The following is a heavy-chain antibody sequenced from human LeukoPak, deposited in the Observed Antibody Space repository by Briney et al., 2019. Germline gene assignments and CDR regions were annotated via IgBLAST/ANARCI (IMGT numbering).Heavy chain of an antibody. J-gene: IGHJ5*02. CDR1: GGSFSGYY. CDR3: ARRLGGWFDP. Sequence: SETLSLTCAVYGGSFSGYYWSWIRQPPGKGLEWIGEINHSGSTNYNPSLKSRVTISVDTSKNQFSLKLTSVTAADTAVYSCARRLGGWFDPWGQGTLVTVSS. D-gene: IGHD3-16*01. V-gene: IGHV4-34*01. CDR2: INHSGST.